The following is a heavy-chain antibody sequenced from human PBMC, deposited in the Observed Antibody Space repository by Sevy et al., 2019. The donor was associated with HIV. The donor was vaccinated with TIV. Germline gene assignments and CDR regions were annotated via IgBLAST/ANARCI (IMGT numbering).Heavy chain of an antibody. D-gene: IGHD2-2*01. V-gene: IGHV5-51*01. CDR1: GYTFTNYW. CDR3: ARYPIVVVPAAEYYFDY. J-gene: IGHJ4*02. CDR2: INPGDSDT. Sequence: GESLKISCKGSGYTFTNYWIGWVRQMPGKGLEWMGIINPGDSDTRYSPSFQGQVTISADKSLSTAYLQWSSLKASDTAMYYCARYPIVVVPAAEYYFDYWGQGTLVTVSS.